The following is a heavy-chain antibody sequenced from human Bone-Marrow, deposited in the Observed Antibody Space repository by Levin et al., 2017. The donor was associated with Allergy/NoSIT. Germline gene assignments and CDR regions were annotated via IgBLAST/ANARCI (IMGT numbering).Heavy chain of an antibody. CDR1: GFTFSSYG. D-gene: IGHD4-17*01. J-gene: IGHJ6*03. V-gene: IGHV3-30*18. CDR2: ISYDGSNK. CDR3: AKAPTTGYYYYMDG. Sequence: SCAASGFTFSSYGMHWVRQAPGKGLEWVAFISYDGSNKFYPDSVKGRFTISRDNSKNTLYLQLNSLRAEDTAVYYCAKAPTTGYYYYMDGWGKGTTVTVSS.